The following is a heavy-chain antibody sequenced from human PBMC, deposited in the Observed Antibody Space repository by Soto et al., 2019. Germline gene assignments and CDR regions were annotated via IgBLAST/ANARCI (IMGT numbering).Heavy chain of an antibody. CDR2: INPNSGGT. Sequence: QVQLVQSGAEVKKPGASVKVSCKASGYTFTGYYMHWVRQAPGQGLEWMGWINPNSGGTNYAQKFHGWVTMTRETSISTAYMELSRLRSDDTAVYDGESGDLLSWAYWGQGTRVTVSS. CDR1: GYTFTGYY. CDR3: ESGDLLSWAY. D-gene: IGHD1-26*01. V-gene: IGHV1-2*04. J-gene: IGHJ4*02.